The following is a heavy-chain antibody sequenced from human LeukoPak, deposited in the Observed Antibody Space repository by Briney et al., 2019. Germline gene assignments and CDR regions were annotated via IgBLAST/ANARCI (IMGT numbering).Heavy chain of an antibody. V-gene: IGHV6-1*01. Sequence: SQTLSLTCAISGDSVSSNSAAWNWIRQSPSRGIEWLGRTYYRSKWYNDYAVSVKSRITINPDTSKNQFSLQLNSVTPEDTAVYYCARDVFSLFAAWFDPWGQGTLVTVSS. CDR3: ARDVFSLFAAWFDP. CDR1: GDSVSSNSAA. D-gene: IGHD3-10*02. CDR2: TYYRSKWYN. J-gene: IGHJ5*02.